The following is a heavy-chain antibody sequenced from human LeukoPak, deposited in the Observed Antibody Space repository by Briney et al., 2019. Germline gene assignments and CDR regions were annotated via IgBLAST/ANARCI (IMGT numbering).Heavy chain of an antibody. V-gene: IGHV3-21*01. CDR1: GFTSSSYS. Sequence: GGSLRLSCAASGFTSSSYSMNWVRQAPGKGLEWVSSISSSSSYIYYADSVKGRFTISRDNAKNSLYLQMNSLRAEDTAVYYCARGRGYPGPFDYWGQGTLVTVSS. CDR3: ARGRGYPGPFDY. CDR2: ISSSSSYI. J-gene: IGHJ4*02. D-gene: IGHD3-16*02.